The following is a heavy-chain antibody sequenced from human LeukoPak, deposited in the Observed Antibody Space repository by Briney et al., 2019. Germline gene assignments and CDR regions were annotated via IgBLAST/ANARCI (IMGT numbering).Heavy chain of an antibody. Sequence: GGSLRLPCAASGFTFSSYSMNWVRQAPGKGLEWVSSISSSSSYIYYADSVKGRFTISRDNAKNSLYLQMNSLRAEDTAVYYCARNQMATYDAFDIWGQGTMVTVSS. V-gene: IGHV3-21*01. CDR3: ARNQMATYDAFDI. D-gene: IGHD5-24*01. CDR1: GFTFSSYS. J-gene: IGHJ3*02. CDR2: ISSSSSYI.